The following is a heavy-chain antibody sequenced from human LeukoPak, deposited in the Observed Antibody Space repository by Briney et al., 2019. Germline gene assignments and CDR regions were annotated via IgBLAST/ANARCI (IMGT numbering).Heavy chain of an antibody. CDR1: GGSFSGYY. D-gene: IGHD4-17*01. CDR3: ARGRGDYAYYYYYYMDV. Sequence: SETLSLTCAVYGGSFSGYYWSWTRQPPGKELEWIGEINHSGSTNYNPSLKSRVTISVDTSKNQFSLKLSSVTAADTAVYYCARGRGDYAYYYYYYMDVWGKGTTVTVSS. V-gene: IGHV4-34*01. J-gene: IGHJ6*03. CDR2: INHSGST.